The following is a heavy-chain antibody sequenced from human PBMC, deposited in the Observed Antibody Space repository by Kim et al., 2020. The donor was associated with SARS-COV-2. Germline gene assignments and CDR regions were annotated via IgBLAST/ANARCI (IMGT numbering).Heavy chain of an antibody. D-gene: IGHD3-3*01. Sequence: GGSLRLSCSASGFTFSSYAMHWVRQAPGKGLEYVSAISSNGGSTYYADSVKGRFTISRDNSKNTLYLQMSSLRAEDTAVYYCVKDASGPTYYDFWRGFDYWGQGTRVTVSS. CDR3: VKDASGPTYYDFWRGFDY. V-gene: IGHV3-64D*09. CDR1: GFTFSSYA. J-gene: IGHJ4*02. CDR2: ISSNGGST.